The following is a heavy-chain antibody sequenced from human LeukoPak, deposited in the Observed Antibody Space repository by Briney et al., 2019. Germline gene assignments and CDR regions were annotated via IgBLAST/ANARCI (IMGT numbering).Heavy chain of an antibody. CDR3: ARDYCSSTSCLFDY. Sequence: ASVKVSCKASGYTFTGYHIHRVRQAPGQGLEWMGRINPNSGDTNYAQKFQGRVTMTRDTSISTAYMELSRLRSDDTAVYYCARDYCSSTSCLFDYWGQGTLVTVSS. D-gene: IGHD2-2*01. J-gene: IGHJ4*02. CDR2: INPNSGDT. CDR1: GYTFTGYH. V-gene: IGHV1-2*06.